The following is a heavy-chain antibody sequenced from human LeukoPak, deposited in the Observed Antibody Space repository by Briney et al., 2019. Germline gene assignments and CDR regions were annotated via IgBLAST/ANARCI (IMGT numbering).Heavy chain of an antibody. D-gene: IGHD5-24*01. Sequence: GGSLRLSCAASGLTFRSYAMTWVRQAPGKGLEWVFTISGSGDTTYFADSVKGRFTISRDNSKNRLYLQMNSLRDEDTAVYYCAKDRGYNYPFRYFDYWGQGTLITVSS. CDR1: GLTFRSYA. V-gene: IGHV3-23*01. CDR2: ISGSGDTT. J-gene: IGHJ4*02. CDR3: AKDRGYNYPFRYFDY.